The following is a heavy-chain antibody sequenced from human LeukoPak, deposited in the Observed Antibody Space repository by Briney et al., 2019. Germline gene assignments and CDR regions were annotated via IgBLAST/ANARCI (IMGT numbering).Heavy chain of an antibody. CDR2: INHSGST. J-gene: IGHJ3*02. CDR1: GGSFSGYY. V-gene: IGHV4-34*01. CDR3: ARVGRGYYGSGKNAFDI. Sequence: PSETLSLTCAVYGGSFSGYYWSSIRQPPGKGLEWIGEINHSGSTNYNPSLKSRVTISVDTSKNQFSLKLSSVTAADTAVYYCARVGRGYYGSGKNAFDIWGQGTMVTVSS. D-gene: IGHD3-10*01.